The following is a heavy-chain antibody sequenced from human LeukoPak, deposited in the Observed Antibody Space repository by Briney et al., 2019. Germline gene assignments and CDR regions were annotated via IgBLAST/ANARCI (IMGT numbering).Heavy chain of an antibody. CDR2: IYYSGST. J-gene: IGHJ3*02. D-gene: IGHD2-2*02. V-gene: IGHV4-39*07. Sequence: PSETLSLTCTVSGGSISSSSYYWGWIRQPPGKGLEWIGSIYYSGSTYYNPSLKSRVTISVDTSKNQFSLKLSSVTAADTAVYYCARDGPLRYPHAFDIWGQGTMVTVSS. CDR3: ARDGPLRYPHAFDI. CDR1: GGSISSSSYY.